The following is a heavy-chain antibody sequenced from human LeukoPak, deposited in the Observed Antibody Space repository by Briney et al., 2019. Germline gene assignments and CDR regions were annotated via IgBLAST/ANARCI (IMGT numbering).Heavy chain of an antibody. CDR3: ARAVYGDYEFDY. J-gene: IGHJ4*02. V-gene: IGHV1-18*01. D-gene: IGHD4-17*01. CDR2: ISAYNGNT. CDR1: GYTFTSYG. Sequence: ASVKVSCKASGYTFTSYGISWVRQAPGQGLEWMGWISAYNGNTNYAQKFQGRVTMTRDTSISTAYMELSRLRSDDTAVYYCARAVYGDYEFDYWGQGTLVTVSS.